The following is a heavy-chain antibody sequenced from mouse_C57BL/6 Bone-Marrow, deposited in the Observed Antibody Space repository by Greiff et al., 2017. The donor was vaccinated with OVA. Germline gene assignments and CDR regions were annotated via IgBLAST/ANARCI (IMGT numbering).Heavy chain of an antibody. D-gene: IGHD1-1*01. CDR2: INPYHGGT. V-gene: IGHV1-19*01. Sequence: EVQLQQSGPVLVKPGASVQMSCKASGYTFTDYYMNWVKQSHGKSLEWIGVINPYHGGTSYNQPFKGKATLTVDKSSSTDDMELNSRTSEDSAAYYCARTVVATGYFDYWGKGTTLTVSS. CDR1: GYTFTDYY. CDR3: ARTVVATGYFDY. J-gene: IGHJ2*01.